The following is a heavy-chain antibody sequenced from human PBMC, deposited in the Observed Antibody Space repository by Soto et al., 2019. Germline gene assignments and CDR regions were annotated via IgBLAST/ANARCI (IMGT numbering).Heavy chain of an antibody. Sequence: SETPSLTCTASGGSITSSSYYWGWIRQPPGKGLEWIGGIYYSGRSYYNPSLKSRVTMSVDTSKNQFSLTLNSVTAADAAVYYCARQRTTVVTQAYFDHWGQGTLVTVSS. CDR2: IYYSGRS. CDR3: ARQRTTVVTQAYFDH. D-gene: IGHD4-17*01. CDR1: GGSITSSSYY. V-gene: IGHV4-39*01. J-gene: IGHJ4*02.